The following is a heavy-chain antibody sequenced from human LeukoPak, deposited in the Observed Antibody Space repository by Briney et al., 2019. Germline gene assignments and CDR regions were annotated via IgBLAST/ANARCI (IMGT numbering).Heavy chain of an antibody. CDR2: IYYSGST. CDR3: AREVFAYMVV. CDR1: GGSISSYY. V-gene: IGHV4-59*01. J-gene: IGHJ6*03. Sequence: PSETLSLTCTVSGGSISSYYWSWIRQPPGKGLEWIGYIYYSGSTNYNPSLKSRVTISVDTSKNQFSLKLSSVTAADTAVYYCAREVFAYMVVWGKGTTVTVSS.